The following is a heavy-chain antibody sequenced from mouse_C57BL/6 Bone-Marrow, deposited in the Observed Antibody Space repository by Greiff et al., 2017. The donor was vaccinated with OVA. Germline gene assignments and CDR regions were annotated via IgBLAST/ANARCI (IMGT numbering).Heavy chain of an antibody. CDR3: ARSSHWYVDV. V-gene: IGHV1-50*01. CDR1: GYTFTSYW. D-gene: IGHD1-1*01. J-gene: IGHJ1*03. CDR2: IDPSDSYT. Sequence: QVQLQQPGAELVKPGASVKLSCKASGYTFTSYWMQWVKQRPGQGLEWIGEIDPSDSYTNYNQKFKGKATLTVDTSSSTAYMQLSSLTSEDSAVYYGARSSHWYVDVWGTGTTVTVSS.